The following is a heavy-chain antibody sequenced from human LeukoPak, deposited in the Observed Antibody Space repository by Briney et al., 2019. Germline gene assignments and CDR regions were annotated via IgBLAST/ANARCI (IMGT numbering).Heavy chain of an antibody. CDR2: ISDSGGST. CDR1: GFTFSNYD. D-gene: IGHD6-19*01. CDR3: AKDLSRAVAADWFDP. J-gene: IGHJ5*02. Sequence: GGSLRLCCAASGFTFSNYDMSWVRRAPGKGLEWVSSISDSGGSTYYADSVKGRFTISRDNSKNTLYLQMTNLRAADTAVYYCAKDLSRAVAADWFDPWDQGSLVTVSS. V-gene: IGHV3-23*01.